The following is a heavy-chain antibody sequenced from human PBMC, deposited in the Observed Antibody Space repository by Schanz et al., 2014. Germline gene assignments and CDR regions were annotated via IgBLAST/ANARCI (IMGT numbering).Heavy chain of an antibody. CDR3: ARSTYDFWSAFDY. D-gene: IGHD3-3*01. J-gene: IGHJ4*02. Sequence: QVQLQESGPGLVKPSETLSLTCPVSGDSIGTYQWSWIRQPPGKGLEWIGYVYHSGVTTYKSSLKSRVSITVDTIKPQFSLKLNSVTAADTAVYYCARSTYDFWSAFDYWGQGILVAVSS. CDR2: VYHSGVT. V-gene: IGHV4-59*08. CDR1: GDSIGTYQ.